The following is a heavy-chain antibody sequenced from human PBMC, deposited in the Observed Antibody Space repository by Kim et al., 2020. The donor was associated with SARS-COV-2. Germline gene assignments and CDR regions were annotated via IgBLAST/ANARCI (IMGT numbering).Heavy chain of an antibody. CDR1: DNTFSSHD. V-gene: IGHV1-18*01. Sequence: ASVKVSCKASDNTFSSHDLTWVRQAPGQGLEWMGWSSAHSGNTHFAQKFQGRVALTTDAASTTAYMELRNLRFDDTAVYYCATKKRGYWYFDLWGRGTLVTVSS. D-gene: IGHD3-3*01. CDR3: ATKKRGYWYFDL. CDR2: SSAHSGNT. J-gene: IGHJ2*01.